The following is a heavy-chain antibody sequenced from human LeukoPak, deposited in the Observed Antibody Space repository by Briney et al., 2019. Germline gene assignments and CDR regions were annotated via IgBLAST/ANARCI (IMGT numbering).Heavy chain of an antibody. CDR2: MNPNSGNT. Sequence: ASVTVSCKASGYTFTSYDINWVRQATGQGLEWMGWMNPNSGNTGYAQKFQGRVTMTRNTSISTAYMELSSLRSEDTAVYYCARGALIEVVVVPAAMIPYYGMDVWGQGTTVTVSS. J-gene: IGHJ6*02. D-gene: IGHD2-2*01. V-gene: IGHV1-8*01. CDR3: ARGALIEVVVVPAAMIPYYGMDV. CDR1: GYTFTSYD.